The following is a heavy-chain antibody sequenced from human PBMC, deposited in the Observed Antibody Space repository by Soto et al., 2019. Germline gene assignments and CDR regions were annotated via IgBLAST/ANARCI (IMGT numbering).Heavy chain of an antibody. V-gene: IGHV3-9*01. CDR2: LSWNSGSI. J-gene: IGHJ6*02. CDR3: ALIYYYGSGSYPYYGMDV. CDR1: GFTFDDYA. D-gene: IGHD3-10*01. Sequence: EVQLVESGGGLVQPGRSLRLSCAASGFTFDDYAMHWVRQAPGKGLEWVSGLSWNSGSIGYADSVKGRFTISRDNAKNSLYLQMNSLRAEDTALYYCALIYYYGSGSYPYYGMDVWGQGTTVTVSS.